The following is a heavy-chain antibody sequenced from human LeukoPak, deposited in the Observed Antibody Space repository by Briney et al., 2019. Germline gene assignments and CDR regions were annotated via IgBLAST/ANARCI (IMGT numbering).Heavy chain of an antibody. V-gene: IGHV3-23*01. D-gene: IGHD3-16*01. J-gene: IGHJ3*01. CDR3: ARDPDHYVGAFAL. CDR1: GFTFSSYA. CDR2: ISGSGGST. Sequence: PGGSLRLSCAASGFTFSSYAMSWVRQAPGKGLEWVSAISGSGGSTYYADSVKGRFTISRDNSKNTLYLQMNSLRAEDTALYYCARDPDHYVGAFALWAQGTMVTVSS.